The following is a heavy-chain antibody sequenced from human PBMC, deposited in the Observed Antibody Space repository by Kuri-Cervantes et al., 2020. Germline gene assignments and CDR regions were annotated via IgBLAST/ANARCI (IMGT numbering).Heavy chain of an antibody. CDR2: ISSSSSYI. V-gene: IGHV3-21*01. J-gene: IGHJ4*02. CDR3: ARYSGSYFEDFAFDY. D-gene: IGHD1-26*01. Sequence: GGSLRLSCAASGFTFSSYSMSWVRQAPGKGLEWVSSISSSSSYIYYADSVKGRFTISRDNAKNSLYLQMNSLRAEDTAVYYCARYSGSYFEDFAFDYWGQGTLVTVSS. CDR1: GFTFSSYS.